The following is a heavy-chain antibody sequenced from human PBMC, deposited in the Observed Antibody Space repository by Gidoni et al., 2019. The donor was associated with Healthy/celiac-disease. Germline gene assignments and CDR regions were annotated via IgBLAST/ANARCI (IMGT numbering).Heavy chain of an antibody. CDR2: IYYSGST. Sequence: QLQLQVSGPGLVKPSETLSFTCTVAGGSISSSSYYWGCIRQPPGKGLEWIGSIYYSGSTYYNTSLKSRVTISVDTSKNQFSLKLSSVTAADTAVYYCARDPPGQPLDYWGQGTLVTVSS. J-gene: IGHJ4*02. D-gene: IGHD2-2*01. CDR3: ARDPPGQPLDY. V-gene: IGHV4-39*07. CDR1: GGSISSSSYY.